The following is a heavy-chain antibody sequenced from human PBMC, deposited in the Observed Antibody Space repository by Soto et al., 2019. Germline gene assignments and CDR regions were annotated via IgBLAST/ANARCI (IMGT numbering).Heavy chain of an antibody. CDR1: GFTLSSYW. V-gene: IGHV3-7*05. Sequence: EVQLVESGGGLVLPGGSLRLSCAASGFTLSSYWMTWVRQAPGKGLEWVANIRQDGGQIDYVDSVKGRFTISRDNAKNSLYLQMNSLRAEDTAVYYCARWTVSANNWFDPWGQGTLVTVSS. CDR2: IRQDGGQI. J-gene: IGHJ5*02. D-gene: IGHD2-8*01. CDR3: ARWTVSANNWFDP.